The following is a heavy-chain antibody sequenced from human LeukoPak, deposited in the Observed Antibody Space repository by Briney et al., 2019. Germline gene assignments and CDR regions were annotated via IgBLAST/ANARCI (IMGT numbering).Heavy chain of an antibody. CDR2: ISAYNGNT. J-gene: IGHJ4*02. V-gene: IGHV1-18*01. Sequence: ASVKVSCKASGYTFTSYGISWVRQAPGQGLEWMGWISAYNGNTNYAQKLQGRVTMTTDTSTSTAYMELRSLRSDDTAVYYCARETDSYDFWSGYYSEGYFDYWGQGTLATVSS. D-gene: IGHD3-3*01. CDR3: ARETDSYDFWSGYYSEGYFDY. CDR1: GYTFTSYG.